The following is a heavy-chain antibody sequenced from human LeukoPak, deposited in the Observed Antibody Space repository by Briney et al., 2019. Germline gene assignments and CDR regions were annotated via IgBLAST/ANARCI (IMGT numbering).Heavy chain of an antibody. CDR3: ARPGYCSSTSCYDLFFDY. Sequence: RGGLQSPSCGAGGCITSWGRRRGGRMAGKGVEGMGIIYPGDSVTRYSPSFQGQVTISADKSISTAYLQCSSLKASDTAMYYCARPGYCSSTSCYDLFFDYWGQGTLVTVSS. CDR1: GGCITSWG. D-gene: IGHD2-2*01. CDR2: IYPGDSVT. J-gene: IGHJ4*02. V-gene: IGHV5-51*01.